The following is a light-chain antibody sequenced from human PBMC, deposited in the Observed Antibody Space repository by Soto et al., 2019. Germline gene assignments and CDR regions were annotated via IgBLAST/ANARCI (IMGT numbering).Light chain of an antibody. CDR1: NSISSY. V-gene: IGKV1-39*01. Sequence: DIQMTQSPSSLSASVGDRVTMTCRASNSISSYLNWYQQKRAKAPKLLIYAACTLQSRVPSRFSGSGSRTDSTITTSSLQLEDCATYYYEQGYSTRYQVGQGTKVDIK. CDR2: AAC. J-gene: IGKJ2*01. CDR3: EQGYSTRYQ.